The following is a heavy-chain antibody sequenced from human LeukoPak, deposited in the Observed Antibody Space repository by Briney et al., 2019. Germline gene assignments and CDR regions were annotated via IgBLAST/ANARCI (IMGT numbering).Heavy chain of an antibody. Sequence: ATVKVSCKASGYTFTGYYMHWVRQAPGQGLEWMGWINPNSGGTNYAQKFQGRVTMTRDTSISTAYMELSRLRSDDTAVYYCARDQPVWFGELKDDAFDIWGQGTMVTVSS. CDR3: ARDQPVWFGELKDDAFDI. V-gene: IGHV1-2*02. CDR2: INPNSGGT. CDR1: GYTFTGYY. J-gene: IGHJ3*02. D-gene: IGHD3-10*01.